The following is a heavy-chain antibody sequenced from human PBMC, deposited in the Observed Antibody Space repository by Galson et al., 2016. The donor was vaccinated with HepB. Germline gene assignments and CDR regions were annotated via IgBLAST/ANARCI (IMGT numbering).Heavy chain of an antibody. CDR1: GVSLSSDNW. V-gene: IGHV4-4*02. CDR2: IHQSGST. J-gene: IGHJ4*02. Sequence: ETLSLTCAVSGVSLSSDNWWSWVRQPPGKGLEWVGEIHQSGSTNYNPSLKSRVTVIFDTSTNQFSLKLSSVTAADTAVYYCARYGRGDSGYEYFFDHWGQGTLVTVSS. CDR3: ARYGRGDSGYEYFFDH. D-gene: IGHD5-12*01.